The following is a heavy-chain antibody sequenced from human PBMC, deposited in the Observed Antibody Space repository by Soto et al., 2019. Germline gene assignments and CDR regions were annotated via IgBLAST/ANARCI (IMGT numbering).Heavy chain of an antibody. Sequence: SETLSLTCTVSGGSISSSSYYWGWIRQLPGKGLEWIGSIYYSGSTYYNPSLKSRVTISVDTSKNQFSLKLSSVTAADTAVYYCARHRQWLVSHWFDPWGQGTLVTVSA. V-gene: IGHV4-39*01. CDR3: ARHRQWLVSHWFDP. J-gene: IGHJ5*02. CDR2: IYYSGST. CDR1: GGSISSSSYY. D-gene: IGHD6-19*01.